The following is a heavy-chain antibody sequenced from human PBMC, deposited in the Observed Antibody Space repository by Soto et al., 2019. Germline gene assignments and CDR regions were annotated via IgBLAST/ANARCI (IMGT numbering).Heavy chain of an antibody. CDR3: AGGTNWNDPTAFDI. CDR2: IIPISGTA. J-gene: IGHJ3*02. D-gene: IGHD1-1*01. V-gene: IGHV1-69*13. CDR1: GGTFSGFA. Sequence: GASVKVSCKTSGGTFSGFALSWVRQAPGQGLEWMGGIIPISGTANYAQKFQGRVTISADESTSTAYMELSSLRYEDTAVYFCAGGTNWNDPTAFDIWGQGTMVTVSS.